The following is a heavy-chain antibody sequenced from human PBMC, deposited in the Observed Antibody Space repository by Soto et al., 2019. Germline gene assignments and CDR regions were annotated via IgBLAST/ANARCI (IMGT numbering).Heavy chain of an antibody. CDR1: EFTFNSYA. CDR2: IIGSGAIT. CDR3: AREPEGIAAALDY. J-gene: IGHJ4*02. V-gene: IGHV3-23*01. D-gene: IGHD6-13*01. Sequence: GSLRLSCVASEFTFNSYAMSWVRQAPGMGLEWVSSIIGSGAITYYADSVKGRFTISRDDAEKSLYLQMNSLRAEDTALYYCAREPEGIAAALDYWGQGTLVTVSS.